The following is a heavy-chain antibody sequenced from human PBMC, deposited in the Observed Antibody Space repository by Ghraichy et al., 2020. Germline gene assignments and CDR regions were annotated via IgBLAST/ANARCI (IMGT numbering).Heavy chain of an antibody. Sequence: SETLSLTRTFTGSYISSYHWSWIMQPLGTGLEWIGYHYYSRSTHYNPSLKSRVTISVDTSKPRFSLKLSSVTAADTAVYYCARDSRIMIFGVAYCYFDLWGRGILVTVSS. J-gene: IGHJ2*01. CDR1: GSYISSYH. D-gene: IGHD3-3*01. V-gene: IGHV4-59*01. CDR3: ARDSRIMIFGVAYCYFDL. CDR2: HYYSRST.